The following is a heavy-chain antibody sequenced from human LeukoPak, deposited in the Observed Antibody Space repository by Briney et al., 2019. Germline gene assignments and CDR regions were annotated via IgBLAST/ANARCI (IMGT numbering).Heavy chain of an antibody. Sequence: PSQTLSLTCTVSGGSISSGSYYWSWFRQPAEKGLEWIGRIYTSGSTYYNPSLKSRVTISVDTSKNQFSLKLSSVTAADTAVYYCARGHKVPRGKSIAARRPYYFDYWGQGTLVTVSS. J-gene: IGHJ4*02. CDR3: ARGHKVPRGKSIAARRPYYFDY. D-gene: IGHD6-6*01. CDR2: IYTSGST. CDR1: GGSISSGSYY. V-gene: IGHV4-61*02.